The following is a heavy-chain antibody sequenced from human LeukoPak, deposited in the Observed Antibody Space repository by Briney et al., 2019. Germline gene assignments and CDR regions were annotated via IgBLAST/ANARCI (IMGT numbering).Heavy chain of an antibody. CDR1: GGSISSSSFY. D-gene: IGHD3-22*01. CDR3: ARTILEYYYDSNGRYYFDY. J-gene: IGHJ4*02. V-gene: IGHV4-61*01. CDR2: IYYSGST. Sequence: SETLSLTCTVSGGSISSSSFYWSWIRQPPGKGLEWIGYIYYSGSTNYNPSLESRVTISVDTSKNQFSLKLSSVTAADTAVYYCARTILEYYYDSNGRYYFDYWGQGTLVTVSS.